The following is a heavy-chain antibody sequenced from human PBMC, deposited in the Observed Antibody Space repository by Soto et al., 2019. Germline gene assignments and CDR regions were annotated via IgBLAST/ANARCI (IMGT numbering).Heavy chain of an antibody. CDR1: GFTVSSNY. J-gene: IGHJ6*02. V-gene: IGHV3-53*02. D-gene: IGHD3-22*01. CDR2: IYSGGST. Sequence: EVQLVETGGGLIQPGGSLRLSCAASGFTVSSNYMSWVRQAPGKGLEWVSVIYSGGSTYYADSVKGRFTISRDNSKNTVYLQMNGLRAEDTAVYYCARGVVVITTDYGMAVWGQGTTVTVSS. CDR3: ARGVVVITTDYGMAV.